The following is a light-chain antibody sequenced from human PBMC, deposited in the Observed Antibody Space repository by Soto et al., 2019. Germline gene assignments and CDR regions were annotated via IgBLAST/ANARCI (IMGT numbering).Light chain of an antibody. Sequence: QSVLTQPPSVSGAPGQRVTISCTGSSSNIGAGYDVHWYLQLPGTAPKLFIYANTNRPSGVPDRFSGSKSATSASLAITGLQAEDEADYYCQSYDSSLSAWVFGGGTQLTVL. CDR1: SSNIGAGYD. J-gene: IGLJ3*02. V-gene: IGLV1-40*01. CDR3: QSYDSSLSAWV. CDR2: ANT.